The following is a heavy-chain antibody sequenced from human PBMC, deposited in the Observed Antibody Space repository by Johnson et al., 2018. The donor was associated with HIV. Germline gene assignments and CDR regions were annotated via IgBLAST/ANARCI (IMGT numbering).Heavy chain of an antibody. D-gene: IGHD6-19*01. CDR2: IKQDGSEK. Sequence: VQLVESGGGLVQPGGSLRLSCEASGFTLSSYWMSWVRQTPGKGLEWVAHIKQDGSEKKYVDSLKGRFTVSRDNAKNSLFLQMNSLRDEATAVYYCARVKQWLLRGGTDAFDIWGQGTLVTVSS. V-gene: IGHV3-7*05. CDR1: GFTLSSYW. CDR3: ARVKQWLLRGGTDAFDI. J-gene: IGHJ3*02.